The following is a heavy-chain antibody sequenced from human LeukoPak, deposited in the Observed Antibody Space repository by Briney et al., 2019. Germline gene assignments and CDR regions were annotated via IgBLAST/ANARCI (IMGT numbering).Heavy chain of an antibody. J-gene: IGHJ4*02. Sequence: AGGSLRLSCAASGFTFSNYAMSWVRQAPGNGLEWVSSIHYIGGSTYYADSVKGRFTISRDNSKNTLFLQMSSLRAGDTAVYYCAKVIREVDMSHDYWGQGALVTVSS. CDR2: IHYIGGST. V-gene: IGHV3-23*01. CDR3: AKVIREVDMSHDY. D-gene: IGHD5-24*01. CDR1: GFTFSNYA.